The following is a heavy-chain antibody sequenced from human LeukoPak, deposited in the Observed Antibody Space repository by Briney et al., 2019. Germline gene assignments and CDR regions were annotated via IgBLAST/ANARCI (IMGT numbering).Heavy chain of an antibody. CDR1: GFTFSSYA. CDR2: ISGSGGST. CDR3: ARGINYYGSGRGNWFDP. J-gene: IGHJ5*02. Sequence: GGSLRLSCAASGFTFSSYAMSWVRQAPGKGLEWVSAISGSGGSTYYADSVKGRFTISRDNSKNTLYLQMNSLRAEDTAVYYCARGINYYGSGRGNWFDPWAREPWSPSPQ. V-gene: IGHV3-23*01. D-gene: IGHD3-10*01.